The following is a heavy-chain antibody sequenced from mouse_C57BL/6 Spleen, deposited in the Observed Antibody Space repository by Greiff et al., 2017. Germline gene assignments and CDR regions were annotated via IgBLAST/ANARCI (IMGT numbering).Heavy chain of an antibody. Sequence: EVQLQQSVAELVRPGASVKLSCTASGFNIKNTYMHWVKQRPEQGLEWIGRIDPANGNTKYAPKFQGKATITADTSSNTAYLHLSSLTSEDTAIYYCDRVPSWDGYFFDYWGQGTTLTVSS. J-gene: IGHJ2*01. D-gene: IGHD2-3*01. CDR3: DRVPSWDGYFFDY. CDR1: GFNIKNTY. CDR2: IDPANGNT. V-gene: IGHV14-3*01.